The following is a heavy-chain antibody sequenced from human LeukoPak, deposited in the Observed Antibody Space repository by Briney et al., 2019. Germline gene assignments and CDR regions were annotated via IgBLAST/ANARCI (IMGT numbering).Heavy chain of an antibody. CDR1: GFTFSSYA. V-gene: IGHV3-23*01. D-gene: IGHD5-18*01. Sequence: PGGSLRLSCAASGFTFSSYAMNWVRQAPGKGLEWVSAISDSGGYTYYADSVKGRFTISRDNSKNTLYLQMNSLRAEDTAVYYCAKRGYSYGQFDYWGQGTPVTVSS. CDR2: ISDSGGYT. J-gene: IGHJ4*02. CDR3: AKRGYSYGQFDY.